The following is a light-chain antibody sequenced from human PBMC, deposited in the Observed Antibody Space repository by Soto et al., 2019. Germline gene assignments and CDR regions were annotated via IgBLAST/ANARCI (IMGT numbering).Light chain of an antibody. J-gene: IGKJ4*01. V-gene: IGKV3-15*01. CDR1: QSVSSN. CDR2: GAS. Sequence: EIVMTQSPATLSVSPGERATLSCRASQSVSSNLAWYQQKPGQAPRLLIYGASTRATGIPARFSGSGSGTDFTLTIGSLEPEDFAVYYCQQYGSSPLTFGGGTKVDIK. CDR3: QQYGSSPLT.